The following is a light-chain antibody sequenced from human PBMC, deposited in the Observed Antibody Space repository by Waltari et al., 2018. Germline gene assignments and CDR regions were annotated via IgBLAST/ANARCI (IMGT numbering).Light chain of an antibody. CDR2: WAS. J-gene: IGKJ4*01. V-gene: IGKV4-1*01. Sequence: DIVMTQSPDSLAVSLGERATINCKSSQSVLFSLNNKNYLAWYQQKPGQPPKLLIYWASTRESGVPDRFSGSESGTDFNLTISSLQAEDVAVYYCQQYCTTPLTFAEGPRWRSN. CDR3: QQYCTTPLT. CDR1: QSVLFSLNNKNY.